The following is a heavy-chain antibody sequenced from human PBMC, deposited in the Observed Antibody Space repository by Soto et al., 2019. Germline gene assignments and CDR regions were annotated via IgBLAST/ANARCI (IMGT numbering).Heavy chain of an antibody. CDR3: ARDRSSFGITGTTLAY. CDR1: GYTLTSYG. Sequence: ASVTLSCQASGYTLTSYGISWVRQAPGQGLEWMGWISAYNGNTNYAQKLQGRVTMTTDTSTSTAYMELRSLRSDDTAVYYCARDRSSFGITGTTLAYWGQGTLVTVSS. CDR2: ISAYNGNT. D-gene: IGHD1-7*01. J-gene: IGHJ4*02. V-gene: IGHV1-18*01.